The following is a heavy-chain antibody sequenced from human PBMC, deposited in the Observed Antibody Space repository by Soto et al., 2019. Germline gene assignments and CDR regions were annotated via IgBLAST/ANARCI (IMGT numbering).Heavy chain of an antibody. D-gene: IGHD6-13*01. CDR2: IYYSGST. Sequence: QLQLQESGPGLVKPSETLSLTCTVSGGSISSSSYYWGWIRQPPGKGLEWIGSIYYSGSTYYNPSLKSRVTISVDTSKNQFSLKLSSVTAADTAVYYCATYPRSSWSFDYWGQGTLVTVSS. J-gene: IGHJ4*02. CDR3: ATYPRSSWSFDY. V-gene: IGHV4-39*01. CDR1: GGSISSSSYY.